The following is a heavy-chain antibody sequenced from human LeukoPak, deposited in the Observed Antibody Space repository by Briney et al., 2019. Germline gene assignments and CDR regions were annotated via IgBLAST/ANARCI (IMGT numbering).Heavy chain of an antibody. CDR2: INPNGGVT. D-gene: IGHD3-10*01. J-gene: IGHJ4*02. V-gene: IGHV1-2*02. CDR1: GYIFVGYY. CDR3: TRGGLGELFDF. Sequence: ASVKVSCKTSGYIFVGYYMHWVRQAPGEGLEWMGWINPNGGVTNYAQKFQGRFTLTRDTSSSTGYMEMNSLSSDDTAIYYCTRGGLGELFDFWGQGTLVAVSS.